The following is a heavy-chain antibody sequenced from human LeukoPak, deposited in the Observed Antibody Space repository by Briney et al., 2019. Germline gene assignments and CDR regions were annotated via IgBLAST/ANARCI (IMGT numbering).Heavy chain of an antibody. CDR2: ISGSGGST. Sequence: TGGSLRLSCAASGFTFSSYAMSWVRQAPGKGLEWVSGISGSGGSTYYADSVKGRFTISRDNSRNTLYLQMNSLRAEDTAVYYCAKYAEVRGVGFWGQGTMVTVSS. J-gene: IGHJ3*01. CDR1: GFTFSSYA. V-gene: IGHV3-23*01. D-gene: IGHD3-10*01. CDR3: AKYAEVRGVGF.